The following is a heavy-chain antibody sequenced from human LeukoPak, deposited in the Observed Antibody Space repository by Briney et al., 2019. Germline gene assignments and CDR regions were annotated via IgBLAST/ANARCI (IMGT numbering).Heavy chain of an antibody. CDR2: TTPIIDSA. Sequence: GASVKVSCKTFGGTFRSHIFSWVRQAPGQGLEWMGKTTPIIDSAKYSQKFRDRLTITGDSSTGTAYMELSSLTPEDTALYYCTRVNLRGSQYNWFDPSGQGTQVIVSS. CDR1: GGTFRSHI. CDR3: TRVNLRGSQYNWFDP. V-gene: IGHV1-69*08. J-gene: IGHJ5*02. D-gene: IGHD1-26*01.